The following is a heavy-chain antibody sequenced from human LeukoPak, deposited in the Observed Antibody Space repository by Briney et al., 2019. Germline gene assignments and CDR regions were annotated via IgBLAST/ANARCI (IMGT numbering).Heavy chain of an antibody. Sequence: GGSLRLSCAASGFTFDDYAMHWVRQAPGKGLEWVSGITWNRDNIGYGDSVKGRFTISRDNVKNVLYLQMTSLRPEDTALYYCARVGRAFDIWGQGTMVTVSS. CDR1: GFTFDDYA. CDR3: ARVGRAFDI. CDR2: ITWNRDNI. J-gene: IGHJ3*02. V-gene: IGHV3-9*01. D-gene: IGHD1-26*01.